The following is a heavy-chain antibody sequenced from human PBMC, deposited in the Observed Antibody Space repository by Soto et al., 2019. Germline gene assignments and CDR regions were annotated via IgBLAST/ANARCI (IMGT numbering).Heavy chain of an antibody. D-gene: IGHD4-17*01. Sequence: SVKVSCKASGGTFSSYAISWVRQAPGQGLEWMGGIIPIFGTANYAQKFQGRVTITADESTSTAYMELSSLRSEDTAVYYCARDFGLGDYVSSYGMDVCGQGPTVTVSS. CDR2: IIPIFGTA. J-gene: IGHJ6*02. CDR3: ARDFGLGDYVSSYGMDV. CDR1: GGTFSSYA. V-gene: IGHV1-69*13.